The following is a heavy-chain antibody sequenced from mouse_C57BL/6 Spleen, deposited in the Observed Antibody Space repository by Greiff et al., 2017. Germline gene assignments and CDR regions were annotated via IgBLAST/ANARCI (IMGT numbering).Heavy chain of an antibody. Sequence: EVHLVESGGGLVQPGGSLSLSCAASGFTFTDYYMSWVRQPPGKALEWLGFIRNKANGYTSEYSASVKGRFTISRENSQSSLYLQMDALRAEDSATYDCGRYLRGAMDYWGQGTSVTVSS. CDR2: IRNKANGYTS. V-gene: IGHV7-3*01. CDR3: GRYLRGAMDY. J-gene: IGHJ4*01. D-gene: IGHD1-1*01. CDR1: GFTFTDYY.